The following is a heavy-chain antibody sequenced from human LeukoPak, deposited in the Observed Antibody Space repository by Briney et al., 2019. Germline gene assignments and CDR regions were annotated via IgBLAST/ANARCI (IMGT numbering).Heavy chain of an antibody. CDR2: INSDGSST. CDR3: ANAGTDAFDI. J-gene: IGHJ3*02. CDR1: GFTFSSYW. V-gene: IGHV3-74*01. D-gene: IGHD6-13*01. Sequence: GGSLRLSCAASGFTFSSYWTHWVRQAPGKGLVWVSRINSDGSSTSYADSVKGRFTISRDNSKNTLYLQMNSLRAEDTAVYYCANAGTDAFDIWGQGTMVTVSS.